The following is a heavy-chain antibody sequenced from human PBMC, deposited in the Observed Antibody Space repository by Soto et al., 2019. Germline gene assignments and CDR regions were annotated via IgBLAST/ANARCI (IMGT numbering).Heavy chain of an antibody. J-gene: IGHJ4*02. CDR1: GFTFSSYS. D-gene: IGHD5-12*01. V-gene: IGHV3-21*01. CDR2: ISSSSSYI. CDR3: ARWYSRYERYFDY. Sequence: EVQLVESGGGLVKPGGSLRLSCAASGFTFSSYSMKWVRQAPGKGLEWVSSISSSSSYIYYADSVKGRFTISRDNAKNSLYLQMNSLRAEDTAVYYCARWYSRYERYFDYWGQGTLVTVSS.